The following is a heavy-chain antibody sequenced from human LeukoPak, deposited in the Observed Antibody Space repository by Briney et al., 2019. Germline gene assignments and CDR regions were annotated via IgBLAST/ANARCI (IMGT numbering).Heavy chain of an antibody. J-gene: IGHJ4*02. CDR3: ARDRYYYHTSGYYYILDY. CDR2: IYYSGST. CDR1: GGSISSSSYY. Sequence: SETLSLTCTVTGGSISSSSYYWGWIRQPPGKGLECIGSIYYSGSTYYNPSLKSRVTMSGDTSKNEFSLKLSSVTAADTAVYYCARDRYYYHTSGYYYILDYWGQGTLVTVSS. D-gene: IGHD3-22*01. V-gene: IGHV4-39*07.